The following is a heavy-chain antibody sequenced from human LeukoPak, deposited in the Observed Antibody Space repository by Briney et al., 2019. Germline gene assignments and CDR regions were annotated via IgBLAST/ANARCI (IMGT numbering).Heavy chain of an antibody. CDR3: AKSLGTSGNYYFDL. Sequence: PGGSLRLSCAVSGIIFSSYAMSWVRQAPGKGLEWVSSVSVSGSSTFYADSVKGRFTISRDNSKNTLYLQMSSLRAEDTAVYYCAKSLGTSGNYYFDLWGQGTLVTVSS. V-gene: IGHV3-23*01. J-gene: IGHJ4*02. D-gene: IGHD3-10*01. CDR1: GIIFSSYA. CDR2: VSVSGSST.